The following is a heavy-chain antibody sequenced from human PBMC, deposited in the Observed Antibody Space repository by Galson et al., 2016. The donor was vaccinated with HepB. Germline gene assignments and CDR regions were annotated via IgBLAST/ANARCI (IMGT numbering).Heavy chain of an antibody. J-gene: IGHJ4*02. V-gene: IGHV3-21*01. CDR2: ISSTSTYI. CDR1: GFPFSSYS. CDR3: ATTSY. Sequence: SLRLSCAASGFPFSSYSMNWVRQAPGKGLEWVSSISSTSTYIFYADSVKGRFTISRDNAKNSLYLHMHSLRVEDTAVYYCATTSYWGQGTLVTVSS.